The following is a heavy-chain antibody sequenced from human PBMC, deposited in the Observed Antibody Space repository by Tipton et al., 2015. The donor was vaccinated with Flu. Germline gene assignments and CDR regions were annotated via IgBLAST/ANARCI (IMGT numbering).Heavy chain of an antibody. CDR3: ARQGTSKPHYDFWSGYYSPYYYYGMDV. J-gene: IGHJ6*02. V-gene: IGHV4-59*08. CDR1: GGSISSYY. CDR2: IYYSGST. Sequence: TLSLTCTVSGGSISSYYWSWIRQPPGKGLEWIGYIYYSGSTNYNPSLKSRVTISVDTSKNQFSLKLSSVTAADTAVYYCARQGTSKPHYDFWSGYYSPYYYYGMDVWGQGTTVTVSS. D-gene: IGHD3-3*01.